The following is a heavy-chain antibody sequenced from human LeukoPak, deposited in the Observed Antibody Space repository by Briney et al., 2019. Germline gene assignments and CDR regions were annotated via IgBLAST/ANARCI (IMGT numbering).Heavy chain of an antibody. CDR1: GGTFSSYA. J-gene: IGHJ5*02. CDR2: IIPIFGTA. D-gene: IGHD6-13*01. V-gene: IGHV1-69*05. CDR3: ARVFGNVAAAGIDATLPQYNWFDP. Sequence: ASVKVSCKASGGTFSSYAISWVRQAPGQGLEWMGGIIPIFGTANYAQKLQGRVTMTTDTSTSTAYMELRSLRSDDTAVYYCARVFGNVAAAGIDATLPQYNWFDPWGQGTLVTVSS.